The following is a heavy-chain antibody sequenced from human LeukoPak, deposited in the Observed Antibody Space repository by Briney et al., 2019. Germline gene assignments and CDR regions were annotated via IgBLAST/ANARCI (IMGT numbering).Heavy chain of an antibody. V-gene: IGHV3-23*01. D-gene: IGHD3-22*01. CDR3: AKSEGYDSSGYVPFDY. CDR1: GFTFSSYA. J-gene: IGHJ4*02. Sequence: GGSLRLSCAASGFTFSSYAMSWVRQAPGKGLEWASAISGSGGSTYYADSVKGRFTISRDNSKNTLYLQMNSLRAEDTAVYYCAKSEGYDSSGYVPFDYWGQGTLVTVSS. CDR2: ISGSGGST.